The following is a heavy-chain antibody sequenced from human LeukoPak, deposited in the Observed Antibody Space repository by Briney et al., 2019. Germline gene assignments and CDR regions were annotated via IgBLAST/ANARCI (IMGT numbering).Heavy chain of an antibody. D-gene: IGHD3-9*01. J-gene: IGHJ5*02. V-gene: IGHV4-30-4*08. CDR3: ARDTRTHYDMNWFDP. CDR2: IYYSGST. CDR1: GGSISSGDYY. Sequence: SETLSLTCTVSGGSISSGDYYWRWLRQPPGTGLEWFGYIYYSGSTYYNPSLKSRVTISVDTSKNQFSLKLSSVTAADTAVYYCARDTRTHYDMNWFDPWGQGTLVTVSS.